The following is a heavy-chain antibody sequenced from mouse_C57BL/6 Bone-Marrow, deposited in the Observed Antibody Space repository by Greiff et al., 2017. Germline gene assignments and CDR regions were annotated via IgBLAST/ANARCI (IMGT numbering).Heavy chain of an antibody. V-gene: IGHV1-64*01. Sequence: QVQLQQPGAELVKPGASVKLSCKASGYTFTSYWMHWVKQRPGQGLEWIGMIHPNSGSTNYNEKFKSKATLTVDKSSSTAYMQLSSLTAEDSAVYYCARLGCSSHFADWGKGTLVTVSA. J-gene: IGHJ3*01. CDR1: GYTFTSYW. CDR2: IHPNSGST. D-gene: IGHD1-1*01. CDR3: ARLGCSSHFAD.